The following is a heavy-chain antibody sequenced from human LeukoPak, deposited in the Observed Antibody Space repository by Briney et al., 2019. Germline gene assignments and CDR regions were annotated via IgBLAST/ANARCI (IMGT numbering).Heavy chain of an antibody. J-gene: IGHJ4*02. D-gene: IGHD5-18*01. Sequence: ASVKVSCKASGYTFTSYDINWVRQAPGQGLEWMGWMNPNSGNTGYAQKFQGRVTITRNTSISTAYMELSSLRSEDTAVYYCARVGYSYGFGNDYWGQGTLVTVSS. CDR3: ARVGYSYGFGNDY. CDR1: GYTFTSYD. CDR2: MNPNSGNT. V-gene: IGHV1-8*03.